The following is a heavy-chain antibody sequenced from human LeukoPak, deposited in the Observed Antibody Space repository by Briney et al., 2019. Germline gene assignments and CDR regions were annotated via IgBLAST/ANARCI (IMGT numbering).Heavy chain of an antibody. CDR1: GFTFRTYA. CDR2: ISGSGGNT. Sequence: GGSLRLSCAASGFTFRTYAMSWVRQAPGKGLEWVSAISGSGGNTYHADSVKGRFTISRDNSKNTLYLQMNSLRAEDTAVYYCAKEESGPRVDYWGQGTLVTVSS. V-gene: IGHV3-23*01. J-gene: IGHJ4*02. CDR3: AKEESGPRVDY. D-gene: IGHD3-10*01.